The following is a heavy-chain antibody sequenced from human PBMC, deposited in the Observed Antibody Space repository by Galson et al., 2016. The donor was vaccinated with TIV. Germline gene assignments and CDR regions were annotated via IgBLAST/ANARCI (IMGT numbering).Heavy chain of an antibody. CDR3: VLDERNKNRWGGAFYHLDV. Sequence: SVKVSCKVLGGTFSNHALTWVRQAPGQGLEWMGRIIPVYGTIKYTQRLQGRGTLTAEESTRAAYMELRSLKFEDTAVYYCVLDERNKNRWGGAFYHLDVWGKGTTVTVSS. J-gene: IGHJ6*03. D-gene: IGHD1-1*01. CDR1: GGTFSNHA. CDR2: IIPVYGTI. V-gene: IGHV1-69*13.